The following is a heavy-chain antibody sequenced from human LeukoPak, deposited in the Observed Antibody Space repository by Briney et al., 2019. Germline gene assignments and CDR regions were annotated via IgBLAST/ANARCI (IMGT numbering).Heavy chain of an antibody. J-gene: IGHJ3*01. Sequence: GGSLRLSCAASGFTISSNGLSWGRQGPGKGPEWVSAVSGSGGSTSYADPVKGRLTTSTDNSKNTLYLQMSSRGGEVTAGYSCAKDIRGGSQVVLTRNSDAFDGWGQGTMVTASS. CDR3: AKDIRGGSQVVLTRNSDAFDG. V-gene: IGHV3-23*01. CDR1: GFTISSNG. D-gene: IGHD3-22*01. CDR2: VSGSGGST.